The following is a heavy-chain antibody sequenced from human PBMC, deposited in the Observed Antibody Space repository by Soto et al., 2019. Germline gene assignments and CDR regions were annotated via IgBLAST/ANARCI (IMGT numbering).Heavy chain of an antibody. CDR1: GVSLNTADTW. D-gene: IGHD1-1*01. CDR3: VRSRQMERGNDYGLDV. V-gene: IGHV4-30-4*01. CDR2: YHSGGST. J-gene: IGHJ6*02. Sequence: QVQLQESGSGLVKPSQSLSLTCTVSGVSLNTADTWWSWIRQSPGKGLEFLGYYHSGGSTYYDAYFRSRVIISTDTSNTQVSLKLSSVTVADTAVYFCVRSRQMERGNDYGLDVWGQGTTFTVSS.